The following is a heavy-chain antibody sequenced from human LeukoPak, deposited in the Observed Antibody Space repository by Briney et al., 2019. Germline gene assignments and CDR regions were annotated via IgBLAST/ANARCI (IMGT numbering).Heavy chain of an antibody. D-gene: IGHD2-15*01. V-gene: IGHV1-46*01. CDR1: GYTFTSYY. CDR2: INPSGGST. CDR3: ARNKREDVVVVAALRPFDY. J-gene: IGHJ4*02. Sequence: ASVKVSCKASGYTFTSYYMHWVRQAPGQELEWMGIINPSGGSTSYAQKFQGRVTMTRDMSTSTVYMELSSLRSEDTAVYYCARNKREDVVVVAALRPFDYWGQGTLVTVSS.